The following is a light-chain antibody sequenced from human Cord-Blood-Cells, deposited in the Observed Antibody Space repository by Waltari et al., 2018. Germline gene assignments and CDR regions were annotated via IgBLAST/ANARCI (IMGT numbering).Light chain of an antibody. J-gene: IGLJ2*01. CDR2: DVS. V-gene: IGLV2-11*01. CDR1: SSDGGGYNY. Sequence: QSALTQPRSVSGSPGQSVTIPCTGTSSDGGGYNYFSWYQQHPGKAPKPMIYDVSKRPSGVPDRFSGSKSGNTASLTISGLQAEDEADYYCCSYAGSSYVVFGGGTKLTVL. CDR3: CSYAGSSYVV.